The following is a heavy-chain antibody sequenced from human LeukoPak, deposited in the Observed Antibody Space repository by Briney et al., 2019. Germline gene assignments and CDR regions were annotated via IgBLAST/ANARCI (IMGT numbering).Heavy chain of an antibody. CDR1: GFTVSSNY. J-gene: IGHJ4*02. CDR2: IYSGGST. D-gene: IGHD1-26*01. Sequence: PGGSLRLSCAASGFTVSSNYMSWVRQAPGKGLEWVSVIYSGGSTYYADSVKGRFTISRDNSKNTLYLQMNSLRAEDTAVYYCARGGIVGAKGYDYWGQGTLVTVSS. V-gene: IGHV3-53*01. CDR3: ARGGIVGAKGYDY.